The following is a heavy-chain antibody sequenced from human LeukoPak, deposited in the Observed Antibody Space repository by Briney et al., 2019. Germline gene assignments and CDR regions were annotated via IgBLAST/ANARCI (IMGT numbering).Heavy chain of an antibody. J-gene: IGHJ4*02. V-gene: IGHV3-30-3*01. CDR2: ISYDGSNK. CDR3: ARGYSMIVVVIIH. D-gene: IGHD3-22*01. Sequence: PGRSLRLSCAASGFTFSSYAMHWVRQAPGKGLEWVAVISYDGSNKYYADSVKGRFTISRGNSKNTLYLQMNSLRAEDTAVYYCARGYSMIVVVIIHWGQGTLVTVSS. CDR1: GFTFSSYA.